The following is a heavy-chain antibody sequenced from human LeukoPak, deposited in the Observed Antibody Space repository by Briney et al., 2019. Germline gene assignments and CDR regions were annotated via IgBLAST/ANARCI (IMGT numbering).Heavy chain of an antibody. D-gene: IGHD5-18*01. CDR2: INAGNGNT. CDR1: GYTFTSYA. CDR3: ARGPPYSYGYEEFDY. Sequence: ASVKVSCKASGYTFTSYAMHWVRQAPGQRLERMGWINAGNGNTKYSQKFQGRVTITRDTSASTAYMELSSLRSEDTAVYYCARGPPYSYGYEEFDYWGQGTLVTVSS. J-gene: IGHJ4*02. V-gene: IGHV1-3*01.